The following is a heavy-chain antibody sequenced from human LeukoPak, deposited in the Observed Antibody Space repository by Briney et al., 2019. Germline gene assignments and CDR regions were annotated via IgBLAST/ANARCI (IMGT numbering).Heavy chain of an antibody. Sequence: SETLSLTCTVSGGSISSYYWSWIRQPPGKGLEWIGYIYYSGSTNYNPSLKSRVTISVDTSKNQFSLKLSSVTAADTAVYYCARVYYGSGTLGWFDPWGQGTLVTVSS. D-gene: IGHD3-10*01. V-gene: IGHV4-59*01. J-gene: IGHJ5*02. CDR1: GGSISSYY. CDR3: ARVYYGSGTLGWFDP. CDR2: IYYSGST.